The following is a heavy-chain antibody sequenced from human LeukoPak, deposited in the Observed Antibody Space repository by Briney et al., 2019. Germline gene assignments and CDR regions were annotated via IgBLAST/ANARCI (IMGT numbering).Heavy chain of an antibody. J-gene: IGHJ4*02. CDR3: ARAGAGIAVAGYYFDY. Sequence: SVKASCKASGGTFSSYAISWVRQAPGQGLEWMGGIIPIFGTANYAQKFQGRVTITADESTSTAYMELSSLRSEDTAVYYCARAGAGIAVAGYYFDYWGQGTLVTVSS. CDR1: GGTFSSYA. V-gene: IGHV1-69*13. D-gene: IGHD6-19*01. CDR2: IIPIFGTA.